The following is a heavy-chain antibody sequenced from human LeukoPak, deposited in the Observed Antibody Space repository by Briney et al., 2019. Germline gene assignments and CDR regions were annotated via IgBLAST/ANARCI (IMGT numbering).Heavy chain of an antibody. CDR2: ISSSSSYI. D-gene: IGHD5-12*01. CDR3: ARERYSGYDLDY. CDR1: GFTFSSYS. V-gene: IGHV3-21*01. J-gene: IGHJ4*02. Sequence: PGGSLRLSCAASGFTFSSYSMNWVRQAPGKGLEWVSSISSSSSYIYYADSVKGRFTISRDNAKNSLYLQMNSLRAEDTAVYYCARERYSGYDLDYWGEGTLVTVSS.